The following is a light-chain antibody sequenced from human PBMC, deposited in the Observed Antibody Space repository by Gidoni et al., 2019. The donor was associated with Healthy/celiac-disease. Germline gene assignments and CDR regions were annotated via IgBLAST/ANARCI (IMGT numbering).Light chain of an antibody. V-gene: IGKV1-33*01. CDR3: QQYDNLLT. Sequence: DIQMTQSPSSLSASGGDRVTITCQASQDISNYLNWYQQKPGQAPKLLIYGASNLETGVPSRFSGSGSGTDFTFTISSLQPEDIATYYCQQYDNLLTFGQGTKVEIK. CDR1: QDISNY. CDR2: GAS. J-gene: IGKJ1*01.